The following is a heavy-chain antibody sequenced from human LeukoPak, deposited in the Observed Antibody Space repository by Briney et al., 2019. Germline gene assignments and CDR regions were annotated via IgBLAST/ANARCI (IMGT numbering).Heavy chain of an antibody. CDR3: ARGGIIEFWSGYYTGIRGVSLDYFDY. J-gene: IGHJ4*02. CDR2: MNPNSGNT. CDR1: GYTFTSYD. Sequence: GASVKVSCKASGYTFTSYDINWVRQATGQGLEWMGWMNPNSGNTGYAQKFQGRVTMTRNTSISTAYMELSSLRSEDTAVYYCARGGIIEFWSGYYTGIRGVSLDYFDYWGQGTLVTVSS. V-gene: IGHV1-8*01. D-gene: IGHD3-3*01.